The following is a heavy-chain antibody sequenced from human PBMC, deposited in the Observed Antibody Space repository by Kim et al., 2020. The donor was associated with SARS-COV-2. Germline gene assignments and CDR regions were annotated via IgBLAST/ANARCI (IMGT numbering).Heavy chain of an antibody. D-gene: IGHD3-22*01. CDR3: AREGPSSGPPRDYYGMDV. Sequence: GGSLRLSCAASGFTFSSYGMHWVRQAPGKGLEWVAVISYDGSNKYYADSVKGRFTISRDNSKNTLYLQMNSLRAEDTAVYYCAREGPSSGPPRDYYGMDVWGQGTTVTVSS. V-gene: IGHV3-33*05. J-gene: IGHJ6*02. CDR2: ISYDGSNK. CDR1: GFTFSSYG.